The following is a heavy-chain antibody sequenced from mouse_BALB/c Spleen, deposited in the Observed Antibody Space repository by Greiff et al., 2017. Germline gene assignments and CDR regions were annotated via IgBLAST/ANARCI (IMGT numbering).Heavy chain of an antibody. J-gene: IGHJ3*01. Sequence: VHLVESGAELVRPGTSVKVSCKASGYAFTNYLIEWVKQRPGQGLEWIGVINPGSGGTNYNEKFKGKATLTADKSSSTAYMQLSSLTSDDSAVYFCARSDGYYWFAYWGQGTLVTVSA. CDR2: INPGSGGT. CDR3: ARSDGYYWFAY. V-gene: IGHV1-54*03. D-gene: IGHD2-3*01. CDR1: GYAFTNYL.